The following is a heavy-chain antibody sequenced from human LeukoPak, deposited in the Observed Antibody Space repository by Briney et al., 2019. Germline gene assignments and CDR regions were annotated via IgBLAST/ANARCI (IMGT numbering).Heavy chain of an antibody. V-gene: IGHV1-69*04. J-gene: IGHJ4*02. Sequence: ASVKVSCKASGGTFSSYAVSWVRQAPGQGLEWMGRIIPILGIANYAQKFQGRVTITADKSTSTAYMELSSLRSEDTAVYYCARLPTTVTSHFDYWGQGTLVTVSS. CDR2: IIPILGIA. CDR3: ARLPTTVTSHFDY. D-gene: IGHD4-11*01. CDR1: GGTFSSYA.